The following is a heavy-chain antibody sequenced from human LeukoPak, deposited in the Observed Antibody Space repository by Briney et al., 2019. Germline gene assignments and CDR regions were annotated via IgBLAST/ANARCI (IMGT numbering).Heavy chain of an antibody. D-gene: IGHD6-19*01. Sequence: GGSLRLSCVASGFTFSTFWMSWVRQAPGKGLEWVANVKRDGSEKYYVDSVKGRFTISRDNSKNTLYLQMNSLRAEDTAVYYCARDGRSYSSGWSNFDYWGQGTLVTVSS. V-gene: IGHV3-7*03. CDR1: GFTFSTFW. CDR3: ARDGRSYSSGWSNFDY. J-gene: IGHJ4*02. CDR2: VKRDGSEK.